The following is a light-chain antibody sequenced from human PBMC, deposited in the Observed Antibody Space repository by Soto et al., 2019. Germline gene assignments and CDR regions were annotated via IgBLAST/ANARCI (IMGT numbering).Light chain of an antibody. CDR2: GAS. CDR1: LTVSSTY. CDR3: QQYNNWPLT. Sequence: EIVLTQSPGTLSLSPGESATLSCRASLTVSSTYLTWYQQRPGQAPRLLIYGASTRATGIPARFSGSGSGTEFTLTISSLQSEDFAVYYCQQYNNWPLTFGQGTKVDI. J-gene: IGKJ1*01. V-gene: IGKV3-15*01.